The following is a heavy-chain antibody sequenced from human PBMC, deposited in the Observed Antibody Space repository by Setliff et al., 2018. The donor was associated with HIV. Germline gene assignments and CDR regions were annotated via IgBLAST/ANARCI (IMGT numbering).Heavy chain of an antibody. CDR3: VKVAYCTNGVCYHYFGS. V-gene: IGHV3-30*02. Sequence: PGGSLRLSCAASGFTFSVFWMHWVRQAPGKGLEWVASVSPDGSKKFYADSVKGRFTISRDNSKNTLYLQMNSLRAEDTAVYYCVKVAYCTNGVCYHYFGSWGQGTLVTVSS. J-gene: IGHJ4*02. CDR2: VSPDGSKK. CDR1: GFTFSVFW. D-gene: IGHD2-8*01.